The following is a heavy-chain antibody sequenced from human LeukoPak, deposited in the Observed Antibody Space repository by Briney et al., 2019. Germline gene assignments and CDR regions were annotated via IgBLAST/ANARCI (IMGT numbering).Heavy chain of an antibody. V-gene: IGHV1-3*01. D-gene: IGHD6-19*01. Sequence: VSVKVSCKTSGYTFTSYAMHWVRQAPGQRLEWMGWINGGNGDTKYSQKFQGRVTITRDTSATTAYMELSSLTSEDTAVYYCARGGTVAGPGASWGQGTLVTVSS. CDR3: ARGGTVAGPGAS. CDR1: GYTFTSYA. J-gene: IGHJ5*02. CDR2: INGGNGDT.